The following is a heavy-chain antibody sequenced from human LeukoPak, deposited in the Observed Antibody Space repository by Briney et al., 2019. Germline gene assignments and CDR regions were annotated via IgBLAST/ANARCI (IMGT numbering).Heavy chain of an antibody. J-gene: IGHJ4*02. CDR1: GLTFNSAW. V-gene: IGHV3-15*01. CDR3: TTALTHNFDY. D-gene: IGHD5-24*01. CDR2: IKSRTDGATI. Sequence: GGSLRLSCAASGLTFNSAWMTWVRQAPGKGLEWVGRIKSRTDGATIEYAAPVKGRFTISRDDSKNTLYLQMNSLKTEDTAVYYCTTALTHNFDYWGQGTLVTVSS.